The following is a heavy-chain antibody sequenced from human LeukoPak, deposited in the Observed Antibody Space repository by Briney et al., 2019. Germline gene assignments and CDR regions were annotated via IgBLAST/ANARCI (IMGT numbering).Heavy chain of an antibody. CDR3: VRGRYCSSTSCHYFDY. J-gene: IGHJ4*02. V-gene: IGHV3-7*01. CDR2: IKEDGSEK. D-gene: IGHD2-2*01. Sequence: GGSLRLSCAASGFTFSSCALTWVRQAPGKGLEWVANIKEDGSEKYYVDSVQGRFTISRDNAKNSLYLQMNSLKVEDTAVYYCVRGRYCSSTSCHYFDYWGQGTLVTVSS. CDR1: GFTFSSCA.